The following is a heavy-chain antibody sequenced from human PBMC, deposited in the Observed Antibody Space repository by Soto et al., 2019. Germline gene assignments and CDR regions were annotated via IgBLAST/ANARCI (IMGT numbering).Heavy chain of an antibody. J-gene: IGHJ6*03. D-gene: IGHD2-2*01. CDR2: ISGSGGST. CDR3: AKEGGVGCSSTSCYVYSYYYYMDV. Sequence: GGSLRLSCAASGFTFSSYAMSWVRQAPGKGLEWVSAISGSGGSTYYADSVKGRFTISRDNSKNTLYLQMNSLRAEDKAVYYCAKEGGVGCSSTSCYVYSYYYYMDVWGKGTTVTVSS. V-gene: IGHV3-23*01. CDR1: GFTFSSYA.